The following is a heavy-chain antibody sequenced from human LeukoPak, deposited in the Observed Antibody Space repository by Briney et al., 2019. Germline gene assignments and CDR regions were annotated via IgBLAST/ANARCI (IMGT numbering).Heavy chain of an antibody. D-gene: IGHD3-3*01. CDR2: IYYSRST. J-gene: IGHJ4*02. CDR1: GGSISSYY. V-gene: IGHV4-59*01. CDR3: ARASDYDFWSGYPYYFDY. Sequence: SETLSLTCTVSGGSISSYYWSWIRQPPGKGLEWIGYIYYSRSTNYNPSLKSRVTISVDTSKNQFSLKLSSVTAADTAVYYCARASDYDFWSGYPYYFDYWGQGTLVTVSS.